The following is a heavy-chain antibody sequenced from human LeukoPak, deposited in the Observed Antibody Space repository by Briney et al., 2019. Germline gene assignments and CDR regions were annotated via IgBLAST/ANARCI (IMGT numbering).Heavy chain of an antibody. CDR3: ATVRVTMVRGVIYYFDY. V-gene: IGHV1-24*01. J-gene: IGHJ4*02. CDR1: GYTLTELP. D-gene: IGHD3-10*01. CDR2: FDPEDGET. Sequence: ASVKVSCKVSGYTLTELPMHWVRQAPGKGLEWMGGFDPEDGETIYAQKSQGRVTMTEDTSTDTAYMELSSLRSEDTAVYYCATVRVTMVRGVIYYFDYWGQGTLVTVSS.